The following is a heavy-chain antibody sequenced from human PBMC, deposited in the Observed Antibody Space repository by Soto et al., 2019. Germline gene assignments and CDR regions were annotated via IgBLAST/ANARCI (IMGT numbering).Heavy chain of an antibody. D-gene: IGHD4-4*01. V-gene: IGHV3-23*01. Sequence: GGSLRLSCASSGFTFSSCAMTLVRQAPGKGLEWVSAISGSGGTTYYADSVKGRFTISRDNSKNTLYLHINSLRAEDTAAYYCTKDHSTVSVYYYYGMDVWGQGTTVTVSS. CDR1: GFTFSSCA. CDR2: ISGSGGTT. CDR3: TKDHSTVSVYYYYGMDV. J-gene: IGHJ6*02.